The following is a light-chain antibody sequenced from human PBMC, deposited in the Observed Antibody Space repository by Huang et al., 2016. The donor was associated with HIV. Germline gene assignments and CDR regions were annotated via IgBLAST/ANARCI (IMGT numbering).Light chain of an antibody. Sequence: EIVMTQSPGTLSVAPGERATLPCRASQNINTNLAWFQQKPGQAPRLLIYAASTRTADFPARVSGSGSRTEFTLTISSLQSEDMAVYYCQQYNDWPRSFGQGTKVEIK. CDR2: AAS. CDR3: QQYNDWPRS. V-gene: IGKV3-15*01. CDR1: QNINTN. J-gene: IGKJ1*01.